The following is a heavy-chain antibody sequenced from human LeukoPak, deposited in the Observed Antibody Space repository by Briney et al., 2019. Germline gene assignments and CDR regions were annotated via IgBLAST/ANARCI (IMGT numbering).Heavy chain of an antibody. D-gene: IGHD1-1*01. CDR2: INTDGIIT. CDR3: AKTGTPWYYFDY. V-gene: IGHV3-74*01. Sequence: GGSLRLSCAASGFTFSSYWMHWVRQAPGKGLVWVSRINTDGIITSYADSVKGRFTISRDNAKNTLYLQMNSLRAEDTAVYYCAKTGTPWYYFDYWGQGTLVTVSS. J-gene: IGHJ4*02. CDR1: GFTFSSYW.